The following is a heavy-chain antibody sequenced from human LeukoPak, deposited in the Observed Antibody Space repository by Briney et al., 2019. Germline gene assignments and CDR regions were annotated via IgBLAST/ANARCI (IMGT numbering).Heavy chain of an antibody. Sequence: PGGSLRLSCAASGFTFSSYAMSWVRQAPGKGLEWVSAISGSGGSTYYADSVKGRFTISRDNSKNTLYLQMNSLRAEDTAVYYCAKIGYGDYVGPYNWFDPWGQGTLVTVSS. D-gene: IGHD4-17*01. CDR3: AKIGYGDYVGPYNWFDP. J-gene: IGHJ5*02. V-gene: IGHV3-23*01. CDR1: GFTFSSYA. CDR2: ISGSGGST.